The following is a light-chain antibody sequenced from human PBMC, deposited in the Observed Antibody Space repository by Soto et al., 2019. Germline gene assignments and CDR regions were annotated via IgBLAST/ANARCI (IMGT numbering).Light chain of an antibody. CDR3: QQFKSYPLT. V-gene: IGKV1-9*01. CDR2: AAS. J-gene: IGKJ4*01. CDR1: QGISTY. Sequence: DIQLTQSPSFLSASVGDRVSITCRASQGISTYLAWHQQRPGKAPKVLIHAASTLQSGVPSRFSGSGSGTEFTLTIDSLQPEDFATYYCQQFKSYPLTFGGGTKVEIK.